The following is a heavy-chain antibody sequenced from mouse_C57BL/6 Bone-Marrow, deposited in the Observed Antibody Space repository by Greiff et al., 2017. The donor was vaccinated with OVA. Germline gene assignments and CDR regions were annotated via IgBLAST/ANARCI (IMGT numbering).Heavy chain of an antibody. D-gene: IGHD2-1*01. J-gene: IGHJ4*01. V-gene: IGHV10-3*01. CDR2: IRSKSSNYAT. Sequence: EVMLVESGGGLVQPKGSLKLSCAASGFTFNTYAMHWVRQAPGKGLEWVARIRSKSSNYATYYADSVKDRFTISRDDSQSMLYLQMNNLKTEDTAMYYCVRVGEIYYGNYNYAMDYWGQGTSVTVSS. CDR1: GFTFNTYA. CDR3: VRVGEIYYGNYNYAMDY.